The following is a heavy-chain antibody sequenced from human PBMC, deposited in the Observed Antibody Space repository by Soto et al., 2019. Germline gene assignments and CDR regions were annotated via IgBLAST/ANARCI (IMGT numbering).Heavy chain of an antibody. CDR1: GVSITSYY. CDR2: INTDGLS. V-gene: IGHV4-4*07. Sequence: SETLSLTCSVSGVSITSYYWSWIRQSAGGGLEWMGRINTDGLSTYSPSFKSRLTMSLDTSKNQVSLRLISVTAADTAVYFCARVPVAVAATEDYYGLDVWGQGTTVTVYS. D-gene: IGHD2-15*01. CDR3: ARVPVAVAATEDYYGLDV. J-gene: IGHJ6*02.